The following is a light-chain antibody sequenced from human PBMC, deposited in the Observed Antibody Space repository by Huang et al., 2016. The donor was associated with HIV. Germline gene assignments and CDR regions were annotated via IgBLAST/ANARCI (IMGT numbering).Light chain of an antibody. CDR2: EVT. CDR1: QSLLHSDGKTF. Sequence: DIIMTQTPLSLSVTPGQPASISCKFSQSLLHSDGKTFLSWYLQRPGQSQQLLIYEVTSLFCGVSDRVRGSGSGTDFTLKISRVEAEDVGVYYCMQGINPMFTFGQGTKLEIK. V-gene: IGKV2-29*02. J-gene: IGKJ2*01. CDR3: MQGINPMFT.